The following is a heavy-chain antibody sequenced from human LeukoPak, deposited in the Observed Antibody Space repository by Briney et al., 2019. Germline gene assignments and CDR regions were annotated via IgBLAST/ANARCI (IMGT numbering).Heavy chain of an antibody. CDR2: IIPIFGTA. Sequence: GASVKVSCKASGGTFNSYAISWVRQAPGQGLEWMGGIIPIFGTANYAQKFQGRVTITTDESTSTAYMELSSLRSEDTAVYYCARAGDYYDSSGADYWGQGTLVTVSS. V-gene: IGHV1-69*05. CDR1: GGTFNSYA. CDR3: ARAGDYYDSSGADY. D-gene: IGHD3-22*01. J-gene: IGHJ4*02.